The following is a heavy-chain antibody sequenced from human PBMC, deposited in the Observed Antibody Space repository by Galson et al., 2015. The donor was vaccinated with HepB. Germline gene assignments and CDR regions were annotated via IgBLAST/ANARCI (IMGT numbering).Heavy chain of an antibody. Sequence: SVKVSCKASGGTFSSYAISWVRQAPGQGLEWIGGIIPIFGTANYAQKFQGRVTITADESTSTAYMELSSLRSEDTAVYYCARGGGYDSGDAFDIWGQGTMVTVSS. CDR3: ARGGGYDSGDAFDI. D-gene: IGHD5-12*01. CDR2: IIPIFGTA. V-gene: IGHV1-69*13. J-gene: IGHJ3*02. CDR1: GGTFSSYA.